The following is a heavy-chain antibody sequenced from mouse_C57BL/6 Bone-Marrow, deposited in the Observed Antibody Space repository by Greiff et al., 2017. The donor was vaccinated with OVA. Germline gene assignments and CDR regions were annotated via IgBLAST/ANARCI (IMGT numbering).Heavy chain of an antibody. CDR2: IDPENGDP. CDR1: GFNIKDDY. V-gene: IGHV14-4*01. D-gene: IGHD1-1*01. CDR3: TTRITTVDY. J-gene: IGHJ2*01. Sequence: VQLQQSGAELVRPGASVKLSCTASGFNIKDDYMHWVKQRPEQGLEWIGWIDPENGDPEYASQFQGKATITADTSSNTAYLQLSSLTSEDTAVYYCTTRITTVDYWGQGTTLTVSS.